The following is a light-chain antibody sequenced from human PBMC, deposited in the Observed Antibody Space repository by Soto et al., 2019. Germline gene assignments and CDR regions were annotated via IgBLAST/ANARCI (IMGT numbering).Light chain of an antibody. Sequence: QSALTQPASVSGSPGQSITIPCTGTSSDVGGYNYVSWYQQHPGKAPKLMINDVSNRPSGVSNRFSGSKSGNTASLTISGLQAEDEADYYCSSYTSSSTVVFGGGTQLTVL. CDR2: DVS. CDR3: SSYTSSSTVV. V-gene: IGLV2-14*01. CDR1: SSDVGGYNY. J-gene: IGLJ2*01.